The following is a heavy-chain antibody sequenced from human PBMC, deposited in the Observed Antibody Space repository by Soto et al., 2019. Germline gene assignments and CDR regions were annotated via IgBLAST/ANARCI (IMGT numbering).Heavy chain of an antibody. Sequence: VQLVESGGGVVQPGTSLRLSCAPSGFTFSSYVMHWVRLAPGKGLEWVAVVHYDGTKKYYADSVRGRFTISRDNSENILYLQMNSLRPDDTAVYFCARETSYDFWSGPQTMDVWGQGTTVTVSS. D-gene: IGHD3-3*01. CDR3: ARETSYDFWSGPQTMDV. J-gene: IGHJ6*02. CDR2: VHYDGTKK. V-gene: IGHV3-33*01. CDR1: GFTFSSYV.